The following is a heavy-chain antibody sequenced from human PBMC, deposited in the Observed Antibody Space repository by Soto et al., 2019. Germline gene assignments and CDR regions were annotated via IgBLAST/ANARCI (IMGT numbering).Heavy chain of an antibody. CDR2: VDNEGIYT. Sequence: GGSLRLSCAASGFTLSDHYMDWVRQAPGKGLVWVARVDNEGIYTSYADSVKGRFTISRDNAKNTLYLQMNDLRVEDTAVYYCGSVFEYWGQGSLVTVSS. CDR1: GFTLSDHY. J-gene: IGHJ4*02. CDR3: GSVFEY. V-gene: IGHV3-74*01.